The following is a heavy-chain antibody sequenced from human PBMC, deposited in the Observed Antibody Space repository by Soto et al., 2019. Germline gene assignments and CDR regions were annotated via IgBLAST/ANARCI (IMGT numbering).Heavy chain of an antibody. CDR2: IYYSGST. D-gene: IGHD4-17*01. CDR1: GGSISSCY. J-gene: IGHJ5*02. CDR3: ARDRTTVQSNWFDP. Sequence: SETLSLTCTVSGGSISSCYWSWIRQPPGKGLEWIGYIYYSGSTNYNPSLKSRVTISVDTSKNQFSLKLSSVTAADTAVYYCARDRTTVQSNWFDPWGQGTLVTVSS. V-gene: IGHV4-59*01.